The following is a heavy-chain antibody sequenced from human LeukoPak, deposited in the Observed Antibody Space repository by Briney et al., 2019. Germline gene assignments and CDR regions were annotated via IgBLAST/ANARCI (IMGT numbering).Heavy chain of an antibody. V-gene: IGHV4-61*02. Sequence: SQTLSLTCTVSGGSISSGSYYWSWIRRPAGKGLEWIGRIYTSGSTNYNPSLKSRVTISVDTSKNQFSLKLSSVTAADTAVYYCARGSTRFLEWFPYWGQGTLVTVSS. J-gene: IGHJ4*02. CDR3: ARGSTRFLEWFPY. CDR1: GGSISSGSYY. CDR2: IYTSGST. D-gene: IGHD3-3*01.